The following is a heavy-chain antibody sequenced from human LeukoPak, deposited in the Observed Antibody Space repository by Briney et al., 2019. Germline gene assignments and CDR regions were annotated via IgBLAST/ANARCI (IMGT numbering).Heavy chain of an antibody. CDR1: GYTFTSYY. CDR2: INPSGGST. CDR3: ARGGRMSYYYYYMDV. D-gene: IGHD1-26*01. J-gene: IGHJ6*03. V-gene: IGHV1-46*01. Sequence: ASVKVSCKASGYTFTSYYMHRVRQAPGQGLEWMGIINPSGGSTSYAQKFQGRVTMTRDMSTSTVYMELSSLRSEDTAVYYCARGGRMSYYYYYMDVWGKGTTVTVSS.